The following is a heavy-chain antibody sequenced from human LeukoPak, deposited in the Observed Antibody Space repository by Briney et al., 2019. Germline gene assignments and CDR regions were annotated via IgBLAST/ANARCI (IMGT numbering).Heavy chain of an antibody. J-gene: IGHJ3*02. CDR2: VYSSGNT. Sequence: AETLTLTCTASGGTISSYYWSWIRQPPGKGLEWIGYVYSSGNTNYNPSLKSRVTLSVDTSKNQFYLQLVSVTAADTAVYYCARHPPSSAGAYDIWGRGTMVTVSS. V-gene: IGHV4-59*08. D-gene: IGHD3-10*01. CDR1: GGTISSYY. CDR3: ARHPPSSAGAYDI.